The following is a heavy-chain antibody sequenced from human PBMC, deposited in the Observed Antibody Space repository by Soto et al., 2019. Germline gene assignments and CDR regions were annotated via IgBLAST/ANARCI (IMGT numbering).Heavy chain of an antibody. CDR2: ISLYSDGT. CDR3: ARVVPGAEAWFGP. Sequence: QVQLVQSGGEVKRPGASVKVSCTTSGYTFSNYGITWVRQAPRQPLEWLGGISLYSDGTNYAQKFQGRVSMTTDTSTTTAYMELRSLRSDDTAVYYCARVVPGAEAWFGPWGQGTLVTVSS. J-gene: IGHJ5*02. CDR1: GYTFSNYG. V-gene: IGHV1-18*01. D-gene: IGHD2-2*01.